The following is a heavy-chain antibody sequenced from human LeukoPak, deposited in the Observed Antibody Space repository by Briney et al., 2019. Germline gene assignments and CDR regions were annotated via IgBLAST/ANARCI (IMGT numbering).Heavy chain of an antibody. D-gene: IGHD3-9*01. CDR2: IYYRGTT. CDR1: GGSISSSSYY. CDR3: ARHPDYDIFPGYYSDY. Sequence: SETLSLTCTVSGGSISSSSYYWGWLRQPPGQGREWIGSIYYRGTTYYTPPLKSRVTISVDPSKTQLSLKLSSVTDAATAVHYCARHPDYDIFPGYYSDYWGQGTLVTVSS. V-gene: IGHV4-39*01. J-gene: IGHJ4*02.